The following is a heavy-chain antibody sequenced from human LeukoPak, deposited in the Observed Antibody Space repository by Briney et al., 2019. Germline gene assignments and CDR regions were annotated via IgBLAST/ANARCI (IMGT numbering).Heavy chain of an antibody. D-gene: IGHD5-24*01. V-gene: IGHV4-59*08. J-gene: IGHJ6*02. CDR2: IYYSGST. CDR3: ARSYNNAGYFYYGMDV. Sequence: SETLSLTCTVSGGSINTYYWSWIRQPPGKGLEWIGYIYYSGSTDYNPSLKSRVTISLDTSKNQFSLRLSSVTAAYTAVYYCARSYNNAGYFYYGMDVWGQGTTVTVSS. CDR1: GGSINTYY.